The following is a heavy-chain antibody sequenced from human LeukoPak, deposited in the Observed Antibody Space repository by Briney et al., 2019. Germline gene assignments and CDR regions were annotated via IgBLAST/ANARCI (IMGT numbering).Heavy chain of an antibody. CDR2: IYTSGNT. CDR1: GTSISSGTNY. CDR3: ARVARGTFDY. V-gene: IGHV4-61*02. D-gene: IGHD3-10*01. Sequence: SETLSLTCTVSGTSISSGTNYWSWFRQPAGKGLKWIGRIYTSGNTNYTPSLKSRVTISVDTSKNQFPLKLTSVTAADTAVYYCARVARGTFDYWGQGTLVTVSS. J-gene: IGHJ4*02.